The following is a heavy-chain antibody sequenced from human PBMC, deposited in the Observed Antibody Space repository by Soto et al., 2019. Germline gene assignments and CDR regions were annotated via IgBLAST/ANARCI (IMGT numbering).Heavy chain of an antibody. CDR3: ARAGASPRTFDY. V-gene: IGHV4-61*01. J-gene: IGHJ4*02. D-gene: IGHD1-26*01. CDR1: GRSVSSGSYY. CDR2: IYYSGST. Sequence: SETLSLSCTVSGRSVSSGSYYWSCIRQPPGKGLELIGYIYYSGSTKYNTSLKSRVTISVDTSKKQFPLKPTSVTAADTAIYSCARAGASPRTFDYWGQGTPVTVSS.